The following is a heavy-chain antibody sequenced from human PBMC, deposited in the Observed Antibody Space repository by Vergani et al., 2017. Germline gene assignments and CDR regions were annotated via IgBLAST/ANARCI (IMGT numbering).Heavy chain of an antibody. CDR3: ANSVIAGNVGVAYFGMDV. D-gene: IGHD2/OR15-2a*01. CDR1: SFSVSSHY. Sequence: VQLVESGGGLVQPGGSLRLSCAASSFSVSSHYMTWVRQAPGKGLEWVSTINIGGRTSYGDSVKGRFTISRDKSQNTVNLQMNSLRTEDTAVYFCANSVIAGNVGVAYFGMDVWGRGTTVTVSS. J-gene: IGHJ6*02. V-gene: IGHV3-66*02. CDR2: INIGGRT.